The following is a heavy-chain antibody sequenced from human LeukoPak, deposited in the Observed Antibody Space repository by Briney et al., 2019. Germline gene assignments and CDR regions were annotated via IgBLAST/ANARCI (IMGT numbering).Heavy chain of an antibody. Sequence: SETLSLTCTVSGGSISSSSYYWGWIRQPPWKGLEWIGSIYYSGSTYYNPSLKSRVTISVDTSKNQFSLKLSSVTAADTAVYYCARRCSSTSCSVYYYGMDVWGQGTTVTVSS. D-gene: IGHD2-2*01. V-gene: IGHV4-39*01. CDR2: IYYSGST. CDR1: GGSISSSSYY. CDR3: ARRCSSTSCSVYYYGMDV. J-gene: IGHJ6*02.